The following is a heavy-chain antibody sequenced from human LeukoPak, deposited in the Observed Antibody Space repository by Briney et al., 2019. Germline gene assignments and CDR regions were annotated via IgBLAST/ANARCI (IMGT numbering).Heavy chain of an antibody. Sequence: SETLSLTCTVSGGSISSSSYYWGWIRQPPGKGLECIGNIYYSGNTNYNPSLKSRVSISVDTSKNQFSLKLSSVTAADTAVYYCARDLGYFDYWGQGTLVTVS. V-gene: IGHV4-39*07. CDR1: GGSISSSSYY. CDR3: ARDLGYFDY. CDR2: IYYSGNT. J-gene: IGHJ4*02.